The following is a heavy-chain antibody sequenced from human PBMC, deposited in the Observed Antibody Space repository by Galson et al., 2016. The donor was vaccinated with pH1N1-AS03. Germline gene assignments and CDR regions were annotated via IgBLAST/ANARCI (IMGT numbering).Heavy chain of an antibody. Sequence: SLRLSCAASEFTFNRHAMHWVRQAPGKGLEWVAIMSYDGSTKYYTDSVRDRLTISRDNSKKTLYLHMSSLRAEDTAVYYRAKDLHFYDSYYLDYWGRGTLVIVSS. CDR1: EFTFNRHA. V-gene: IGHV3-30*18. CDR3: AKDLHFYDSYYLDY. J-gene: IGHJ4*02. CDR2: MSYDGSTK. D-gene: IGHD2/OR15-2a*01.